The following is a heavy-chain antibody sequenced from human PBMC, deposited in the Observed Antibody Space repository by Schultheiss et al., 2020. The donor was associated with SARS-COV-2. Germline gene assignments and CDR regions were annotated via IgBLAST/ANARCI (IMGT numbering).Heavy chain of an antibody. CDR2: IIPMFGTP. CDR3: ARDGCSGGSCYYGMDV. Sequence: SVKVSCKASGGTFSTYPIIWVRQAPGQGLEWMGGIIPMFGTPNYAQKFQGRVTITADESTSTAYMEVSSLRSEDTAVYYCARDGCSGGSCYYGMDVWGQGTTVTVSS. J-gene: IGHJ6*02. CDR1: GGTFSTYP. V-gene: IGHV1-69*13. D-gene: IGHD2-15*01.